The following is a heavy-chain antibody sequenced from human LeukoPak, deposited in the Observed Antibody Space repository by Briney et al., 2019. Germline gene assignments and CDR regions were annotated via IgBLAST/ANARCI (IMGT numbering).Heavy chain of an antibody. CDR2: ISGSGGST. Sequence: PGGSLRLSCAASGVTATSDYMSWVRQAPGKGLEWVSGISGSGGSTYYADSVKGRFTISRDNSKNTLYLQMNSLRAEDTAVYYCAKDLYRSSYSSGWYGFDYWGQGTLVTVSS. J-gene: IGHJ4*02. CDR3: AKDLYRSSYSSGWYGFDY. V-gene: IGHV3-23*01. D-gene: IGHD6-19*01. CDR1: GVTATSDY.